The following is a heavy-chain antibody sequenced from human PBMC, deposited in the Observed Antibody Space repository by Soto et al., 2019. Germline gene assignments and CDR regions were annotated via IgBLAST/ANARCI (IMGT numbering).Heavy chain of an antibody. D-gene: IGHD6-13*01. J-gene: IGHJ3*02. V-gene: IGHV3-30*18. Sequence: GGSLRLSCAASGFTFSSYGMHWVRQAPGKGLEWVAVISYDGSNKYYADSVKGRFTISRDNSKNTLYLQMNSLRAEDTAVYYCAKGREQQLVPREAFDIWGQGTMVTVSS. CDR1: GFTFSSYG. CDR3: AKGREQQLVPREAFDI. CDR2: ISYDGSNK.